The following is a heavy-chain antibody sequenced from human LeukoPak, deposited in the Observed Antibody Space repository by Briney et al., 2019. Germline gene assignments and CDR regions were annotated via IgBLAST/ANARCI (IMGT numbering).Heavy chain of an antibody. D-gene: IGHD1-26*01. CDR1: GGSISSYY. Sequence: PSETLSLTCTVSGGSISSYYWSWIRQPPGKGLEWIGRIYPSGSTNYNPSPKSRVTMSVDTSKNQFSLNLSSVTAADTAVYYCARDRGIVGATSAIRFDYWGQGALVTVSP. J-gene: IGHJ4*02. V-gene: IGHV4-4*07. CDR2: IYPSGST. CDR3: ARDRGIVGATSAIRFDY.